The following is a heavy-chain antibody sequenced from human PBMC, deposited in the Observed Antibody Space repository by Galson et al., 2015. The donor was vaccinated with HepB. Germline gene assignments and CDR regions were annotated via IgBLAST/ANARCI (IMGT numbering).Heavy chain of an antibody. CDR2: IIPIFGTA. D-gene: IGHD4-17*01. CDR3: ARDDWDTVLYGDYPNYGMDV. V-gene: IGHV1-69*13. CDR1: GGTFSSYA. J-gene: IGHJ6*02. Sequence: SVKVSCKASGGTFSSYAISWVRQAPGQGLEWMGGIIPIFGTANYAQKFQGRVTITADESTSTAYMELSSLRSEDTAVYYCARDDWDTVLYGDYPNYGMDVWGQGTTVTVSS.